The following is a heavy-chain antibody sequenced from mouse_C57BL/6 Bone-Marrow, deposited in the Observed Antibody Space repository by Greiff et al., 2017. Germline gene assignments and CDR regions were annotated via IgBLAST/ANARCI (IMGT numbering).Heavy chain of an antibody. J-gene: IGHJ2*01. CDR3: ARRFPFDY. CDR2: ISGGGGNT. CDR1: GFTFSSYT. Sequence: EVKVVESGGGLVKPGGSLKLSCAASGFTFSSYTMSWVRQTPEKRLEWVATISGGGGNTYYPYSVKGRFTISRDNAKNTLYLQMSSLRSEDTALYYYARRFPFDYWGQGTTLTVSS. V-gene: IGHV5-9*01.